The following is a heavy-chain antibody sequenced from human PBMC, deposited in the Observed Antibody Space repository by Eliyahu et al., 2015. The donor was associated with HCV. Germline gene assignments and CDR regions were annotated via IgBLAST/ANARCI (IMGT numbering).Heavy chain of an antibody. D-gene: IGHD5-24*01. V-gene: IGHV4-34*01. CDR2: INHSGST. J-gene: IGHJ4*02. CDR1: GGSFSGYY. CDR3: ARGGDGYNYSHHFDY. Sequence: QVQLQQWGAGLLKPSETLSLTCAVYGGSFSGYYWSWIRQPPGKGLEWIGEINHSGSTNYNPSLKSRVTISVDTSKNQFSLKLSSVTAADTAVHYCARGGDGYNYSHHFDYWGQGTLVTVSS.